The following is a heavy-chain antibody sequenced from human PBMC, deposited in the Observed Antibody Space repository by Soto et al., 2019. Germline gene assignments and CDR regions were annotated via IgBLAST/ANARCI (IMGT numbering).Heavy chain of an antibody. D-gene: IGHD3-22*01. CDR1: GYAFTGYY. CDR3: ARGATYYYDSSGYPWAFDI. Sequence: VKVSCKASGYAFTGYYMHWGRQAPVQGLEWMGWINPNSGGTNYAQKFQGWVTMTRDTSISTAYMELSRLRSDDTAVYYCARGATYYYDSSGYPWAFDIWGQGTMVTVSS. CDR2: INPNSGGT. V-gene: IGHV1-2*04. J-gene: IGHJ3*02.